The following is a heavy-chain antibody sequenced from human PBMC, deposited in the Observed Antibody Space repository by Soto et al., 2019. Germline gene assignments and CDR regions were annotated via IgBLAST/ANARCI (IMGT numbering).Heavy chain of an antibody. J-gene: IGHJ4*02. CDR2: IYYSGRT. CDR1: CDSINSRIYY. V-gene: IGHV4-39*01. CDR3: ARQRTSVVTQAYFDV. D-gene: IGHD2-21*02. Sequence: PSETLSLTCTVTCDSINSRIYYWGWIRQPPGKGLDWIGSIYYSGRTYNNPSLRSRVSMSIDTSKDQFSLKLKSVTAADTALYFCARQRTSVVTQAYFDVWGPGPLVKVSS.